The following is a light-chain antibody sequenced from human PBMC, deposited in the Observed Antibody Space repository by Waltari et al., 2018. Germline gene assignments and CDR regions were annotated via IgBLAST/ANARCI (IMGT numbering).Light chain of an antibody. CDR2: NNN. J-gene: IGLJ2*01. CDR1: SSNIGINT. V-gene: IGLV1-44*01. Sequence: QSVLTQPPSASGTPGQRVTISCCGSSSNIGINTVSWSRQFPGTAPQLLIYNNNLRPAGVPDRCSGYKSGTSASLAHDGLQSEDEADYYFAAWDDSLTGPLFGGGTKLTVL. CDR3: AAWDDSLTGPL.